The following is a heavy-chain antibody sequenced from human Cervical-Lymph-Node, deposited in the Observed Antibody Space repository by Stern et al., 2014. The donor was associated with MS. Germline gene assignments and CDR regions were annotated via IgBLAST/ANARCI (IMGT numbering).Heavy chain of an antibody. CDR3: ARHKTIGWGWYFDY. CDR1: GYRFTSYW. J-gene: IGHJ4*02. D-gene: IGHD6-19*01. V-gene: IGHV5-51*01. Sequence: EVQLEESGAEVKKPWETLTISCKGSGYRFTSYWICWGRQMPGQSLGLVGIIFPSDSATRYNPSFQVPVTISTGQTSNTDSLQVRSLKASYAAVYYCARHKTIGWGWYFDYWGQGTLVTVSS. CDR2: IFPSDSAT.